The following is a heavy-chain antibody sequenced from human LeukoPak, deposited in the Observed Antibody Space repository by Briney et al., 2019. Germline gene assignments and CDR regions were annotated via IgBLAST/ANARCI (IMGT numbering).Heavy chain of an antibody. CDR1: GYTFTGYY. Sequence: SVKVSCKASGYTFTGYYMHWVRQAPGQGLEWMGGIIPIFGTANYAQKFQGRVTITTDESTSTAYMELSSLRSEDTAVYYCAREIANWFDPWGQGTLVTVSS. V-gene: IGHV1-69*05. CDR2: IIPIFGTA. J-gene: IGHJ5*02. CDR3: AREIANWFDP. D-gene: IGHD2/OR15-2a*01.